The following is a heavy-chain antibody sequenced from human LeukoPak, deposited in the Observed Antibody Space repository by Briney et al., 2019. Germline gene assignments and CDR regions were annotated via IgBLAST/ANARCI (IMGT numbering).Heavy chain of an antibody. J-gene: IGHJ4*02. CDR2: INHSGST. V-gene: IGHV4-34*01. D-gene: IGHD2-15*01. CDR3: ARGRDRRAKLGCNY. CDR1: GGSFSGYY. Sequence: SETLSLTCAVYGGSFSGYYWSWIRQPPGKGLEWIGEINHSGSTNYNPSLKSRVTISVDTSKNQFSLKLSSVTAADTAVYYCARGRDRRAKLGCNYWGQGTLVTVSS.